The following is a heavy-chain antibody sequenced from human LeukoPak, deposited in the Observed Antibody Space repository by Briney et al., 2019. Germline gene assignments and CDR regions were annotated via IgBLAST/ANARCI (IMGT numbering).Heavy chain of an antibody. J-gene: IGHJ4*02. Sequence: GGSLRLSCAASGFTFSSYGMHWVRQAPGKGLEWVAVISYDGSNKYYADSVKGRFTISRDNAKDSLYLQMNSLRAEDTAVYYCARDHTSYFDNTGYFFDYWGQGALVTVSS. CDR1: GFTFSSYG. CDR2: ISYDGSNK. V-gene: IGHV3-30*03. CDR3: ARDHTSYFDNTGYFFDY. D-gene: IGHD3-22*01.